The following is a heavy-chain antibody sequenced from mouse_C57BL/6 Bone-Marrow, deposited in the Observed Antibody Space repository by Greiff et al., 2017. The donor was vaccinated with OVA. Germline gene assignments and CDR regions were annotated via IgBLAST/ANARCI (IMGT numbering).Heavy chain of an antibody. Sequence: VQLQQPGAELVKPGASVKLSCKASGYTFTSYWMHWVKQRPGQGHEWIGMIHPNSGSTNYNEKFKSKATLTVDKSSSTAYMQLSSLTSEDSAVYYCANYGSSFPYYFDYWGQGTTLTVSS. CDR3: ANYGSSFPYYFDY. V-gene: IGHV1-64*01. D-gene: IGHD1-1*01. J-gene: IGHJ2*01. CDR2: IHPNSGST. CDR1: GYTFTSYW.